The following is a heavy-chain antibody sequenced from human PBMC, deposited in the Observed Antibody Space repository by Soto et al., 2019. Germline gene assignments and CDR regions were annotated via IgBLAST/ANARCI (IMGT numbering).Heavy chain of an antibody. D-gene: IGHD2-21*02. CDR1: GDSVRGYT. V-gene: IGHV4-4*07. CDR3: ARDGMTTGDT. Sequence: SETLSLTCIVAGDSVRGYTWSWVRQPANKGLEWIGRVFSSVSATYNPSLKSRVSISMDTPENRISLKLDSVTAADAGVYFCARDGMTTGDTWGPGTLVTDSS. J-gene: IGHJ4*02. CDR2: VFSSVSA.